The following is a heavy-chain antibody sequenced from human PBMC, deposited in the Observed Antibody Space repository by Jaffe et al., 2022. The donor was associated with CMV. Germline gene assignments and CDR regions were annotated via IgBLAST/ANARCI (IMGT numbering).Heavy chain of an antibody. V-gene: IGHV4-59*01. Sequence: QVQLQESGPGLVKPSETLSLTCTVSGGSISSYYWSWIRQPPGKGLEWIGYIYYSGSTNYNPSLKSRVTISVDTSKNQFSLKLSSVTAADTAVYYCARAGYSSGWYVEDYWGQGTLVTVSS. J-gene: IGHJ4*02. CDR3: ARAGYSSGWYVEDY. CDR2: IYYSGST. CDR1: GGSISSYY. D-gene: IGHD6-19*01.